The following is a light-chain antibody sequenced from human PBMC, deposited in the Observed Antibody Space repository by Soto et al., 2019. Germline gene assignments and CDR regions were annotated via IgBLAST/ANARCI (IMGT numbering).Light chain of an antibody. CDR2: RTS. Sequence: VTTQSLATLAVSPGERATLSCRASQSISSNLAWYQQKPGQAPRLLMFRTSSRATGFPARFSGSGSGTEFTLTISSLQSEDFAVYYCQQYNTWPPITFGQVTRLEIK. V-gene: IGKV3-15*01. CDR3: QQYNTWPPIT. J-gene: IGKJ5*01. CDR1: QSISSN.